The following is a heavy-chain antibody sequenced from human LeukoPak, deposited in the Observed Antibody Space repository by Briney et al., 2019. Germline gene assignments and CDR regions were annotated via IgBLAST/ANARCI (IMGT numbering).Heavy chain of an antibody. CDR1: GFTFSDYY. D-gene: IGHD5-24*01. CDR2: ISSSGSTI. J-gene: IGHJ4*02. Sequence: GGSLRLSCAASGFTFSDYYMGWIRQAPGKGLEWVSYISSSGSTIYYADSVKGRFTISRDNAKNSLYLQMNSLRAEDTAVYYCARVEMATITFDYWGQGTLVTVSS. V-gene: IGHV3-11*04. CDR3: ARVEMATITFDY.